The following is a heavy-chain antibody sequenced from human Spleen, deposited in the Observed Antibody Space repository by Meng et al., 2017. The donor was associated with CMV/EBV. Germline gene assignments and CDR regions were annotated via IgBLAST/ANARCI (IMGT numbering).Heavy chain of an antibody. CDR2: ISSSGTYI. CDR1: GFTFSSYS. Sequence: GGSLRLSCAASGFTFSSYSMNWVRQAPGKRLEWVSSISSSGTYIYFADSLRGRFTISRDNAKNSLYLQMNSLRAEDTAVYYCARGEPADARYYYYLMDVWGQGTTVTVSS. J-gene: IGHJ6*02. D-gene: IGHD2-2*01. V-gene: IGHV3-21*01. CDR3: ARGEPADARYYYYLMDV.